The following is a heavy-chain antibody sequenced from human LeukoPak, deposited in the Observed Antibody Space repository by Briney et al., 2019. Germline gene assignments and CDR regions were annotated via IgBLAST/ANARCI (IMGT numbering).Heavy chain of an antibody. J-gene: IGHJ4*02. V-gene: IGHV3-23*01. CDR3: AKDFWPRSPLVATIPDAY. CDR1: GFTFSSYA. CDR2: ISGSGGST. D-gene: IGHD5-12*01. Sequence: QPGGSLRLSCAASGFTFSSYAMSWVRQAPGKGLEWVSAISGSGGSTYYADSVKGRFTISRDNSKNTLYLQMNSLRAEDTAVYYCAKDFWPRSPLVATIPDAYWGQGTLVTVSS.